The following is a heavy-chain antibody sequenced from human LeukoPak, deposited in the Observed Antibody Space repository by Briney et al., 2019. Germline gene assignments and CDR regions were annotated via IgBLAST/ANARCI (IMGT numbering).Heavy chain of an antibody. CDR3: ARIFQDGYNLGPMDY. Sequence: GGSLRLSCAASGFPFSDYYMNWIRPAPGKGVEWVSYISSSGNTIYYTDSVKGRFTISRDNAKNSLYLQMNSLRAEDTAVYYCARIFQDGYNLGPMDYWGQGTLVTVSS. D-gene: IGHD5-24*01. CDR2: ISSSGNTI. V-gene: IGHV3-11*04. CDR1: GFPFSDYY. J-gene: IGHJ4*02.